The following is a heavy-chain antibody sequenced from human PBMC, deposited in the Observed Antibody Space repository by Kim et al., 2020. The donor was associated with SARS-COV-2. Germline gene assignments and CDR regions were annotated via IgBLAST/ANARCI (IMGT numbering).Heavy chain of an antibody. Sequence: GESLKISCKGSGYSFTSYWIGWVRQMPGKGLEWMGIIYPGDSDTRYSPSFQGQVTISADKSISTAYLQWSSLKASDTAMYYCARRSFDSSSWYPYYYYMDVWGTGTTVTVSS. CDR3: ARRSFDSSSWYPYYYYMDV. J-gene: IGHJ6*03. CDR2: IYPGDSDT. CDR1: GYSFTSYW. V-gene: IGHV5-51*01. D-gene: IGHD6-13*01.